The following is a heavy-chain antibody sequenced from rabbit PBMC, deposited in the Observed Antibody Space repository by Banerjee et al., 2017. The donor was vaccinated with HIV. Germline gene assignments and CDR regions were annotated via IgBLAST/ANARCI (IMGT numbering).Heavy chain of an antibody. J-gene: IGHJ4*01. CDR2: IYTGSGST. Sequence: QEQLVESGGGLVQPGGSLKLSCKASGFDLSSYYYMCWVRQAPGKGLEWIGCIYTGSGSTYYASWAKGRFTISKTSSTTVTLQMTSLTAADTATYFCARRYSRDSDAGYGAFNLWGQGTLVTDS. CDR3: ARRYSRDSDAGYGAFNL. V-gene: IGHV1S45*01. CDR1: GFDLSSYYY. D-gene: IGHD3-1*01.